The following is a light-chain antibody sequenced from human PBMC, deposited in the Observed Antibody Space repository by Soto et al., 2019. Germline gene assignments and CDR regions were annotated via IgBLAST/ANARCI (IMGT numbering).Light chain of an antibody. V-gene: IGLV2-11*01. J-gene: IGLJ2*01. CDR2: DVS. CDR3: CSYAGSYTFAVV. CDR1: SSDVGGCNY. Sequence: QSALTQPRSVSGSPGQSVTISCTGTSSDVGGCNYVSWYQQHPGKAPKLMIYDVSKRPSGVPDRFSGSKSGNTASLTISGLQAEDEADYYCCSYAGSYTFAVVFGGGTKLTVL.